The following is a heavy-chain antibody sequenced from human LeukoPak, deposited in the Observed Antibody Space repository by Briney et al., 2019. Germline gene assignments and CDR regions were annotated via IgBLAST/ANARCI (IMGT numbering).Heavy chain of an antibody. V-gene: IGHV4-59*01. Sequence: PSETLSLTCTVSGGSFTNYYWSWIRQPPGKGLEWIGYIYNSGSTTYNPSLKSRVSISQDTSKNQFSLRLSSVTAADTAVYYCANGLQMVIYWDFDLWGRGTLVTVSS. CDR1: GGSFTNYY. J-gene: IGHJ2*01. CDR3: ANGLQMVIYWDFDL. CDR2: IYNSGST. D-gene: IGHD2-21*01.